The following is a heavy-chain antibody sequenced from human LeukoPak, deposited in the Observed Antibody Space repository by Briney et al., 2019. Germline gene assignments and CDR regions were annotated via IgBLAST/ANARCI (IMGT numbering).Heavy chain of an antibody. CDR3: ARDYLDSSGYYYYFDY. D-gene: IGHD3-22*01. CDR1: GFTFSDYY. V-gene: IGHV3-11*06. CDR2: ISSSSSSYT. J-gene: IGHJ4*02. Sequence: GGSLRLSCAASGFTFSDYYMSWIRQAPGKGLEWVSYISSSSSSYTNYADSVKGRFTISRDNAKNSLYLQMNSLRVEDTAVYYCARDYLDSSGYYYYFDYWGQGTLVTVSS.